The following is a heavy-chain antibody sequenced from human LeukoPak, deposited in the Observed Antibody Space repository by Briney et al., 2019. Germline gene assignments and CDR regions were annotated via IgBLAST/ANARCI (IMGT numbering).Heavy chain of an antibody. D-gene: IGHD3-10*01. J-gene: IGHJ5*02. CDR1: GYTFTDYY. CDR2: INPSGGST. V-gene: IGHV1-46*01. CDR3: ARGGHGSGHLLEWFDP. Sequence: ASVKVSCKVSGYTFTDYYMHWVQQAPGQGLEWMGIINPSGGSTSYAQKFQGRVTMTRDTSTSTVYMELSSLRSEDTAVYYCARGGHGSGHLLEWFDPWGQGTLVTVSS.